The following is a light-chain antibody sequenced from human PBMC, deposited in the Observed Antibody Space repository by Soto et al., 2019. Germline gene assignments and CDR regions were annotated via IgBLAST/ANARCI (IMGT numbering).Light chain of an antibody. J-gene: IGKJ1*01. CDR2: QTS. CDR3: HQRQSWPRT. CDR1: QYINTR. V-gene: IGKV3-11*01. Sequence: EIVFTQSPATLSSFPGDRVTLSFMASQYINTRLAWYQHRPGQAPRLLIYQTSLRAAGIPARFSASGSGTDFTLTISDVQPEDFALYYCHQRQSWPRTFGQGTKVDIK.